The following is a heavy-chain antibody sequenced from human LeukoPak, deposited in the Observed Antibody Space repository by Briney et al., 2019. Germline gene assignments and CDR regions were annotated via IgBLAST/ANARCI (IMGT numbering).Heavy chain of an antibody. J-gene: IGHJ4*02. V-gene: IGHV3-21*01. CDR2: IMSSNSHI. Sequence: GGSLRLSCAASGFTFTSYSMNWVRQAPGKGLEWVSSIMSSNSHIYYADSVRGRFTISRDNAKNSLYLQMNGLRAEDTAVYYCARDFTGCSSINCYFDYWGQGTLVTVSS. D-gene: IGHD2-2*01. CDR3: ARDFTGCSSINCYFDY. CDR1: GFTFTSYS.